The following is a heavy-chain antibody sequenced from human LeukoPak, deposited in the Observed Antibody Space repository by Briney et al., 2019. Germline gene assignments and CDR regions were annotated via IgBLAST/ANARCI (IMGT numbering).Heavy chain of an antibody. V-gene: IGHV3-30*03. D-gene: IGHD6-6*01. J-gene: IGHJ4*02. CDR3: ATEAALNY. CDR2: ISYDGSNK. Sequence: GGSLRLSCAASGFTFSSYGMHWVRQAPGKGLEWVAVISYDGSNKYYADSVKGRFTISRDNSKSTLYLQMNSLRAEDTAVYYCATEAALNYWGQGTLVTVSS. CDR1: GFTFSSYG.